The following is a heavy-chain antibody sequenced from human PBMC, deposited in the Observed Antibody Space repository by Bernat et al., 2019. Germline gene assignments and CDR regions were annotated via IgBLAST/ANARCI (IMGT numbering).Heavy chain of an antibody. CDR3: AKDGQLTPYCYYYLDV. D-gene: IGHD3-10*01. J-gene: IGHJ6*03. CDR1: GFTFSSYW. CDR2: INSDGSVK. V-gene: IGHV3-74*01. Sequence: EVQLVESGGGLVQPGGSLRLSCAASGFTFSSYWMHWVRQAPGKGLVWLSRINSDGSVKAYADSVKGRFTISRDNAKNTLYLQMNSLRAEDTAVYYCAKDGQLTPYCYYYLDVWGRGTTFTVSS.